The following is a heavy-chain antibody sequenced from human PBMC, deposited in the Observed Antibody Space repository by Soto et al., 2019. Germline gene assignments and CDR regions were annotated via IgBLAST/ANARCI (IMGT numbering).Heavy chain of an antibody. CDR1: SGSISSSNW. Sequence: QVQLQESGPGLVKPSGTLSLTCAVSSGSISSSNWWSWVRQTPGKGLEWIGEIYHSGSTNYNPSRKSRVTISVDKCKNQCSLKLSSVTAADTAVYYCASVRYGDLFDSWGQGTLVTVSS. D-gene: IGHD4-17*01. CDR2: IYHSGST. J-gene: IGHJ4*02. CDR3: ASVRYGDLFDS. V-gene: IGHV4-4*02.